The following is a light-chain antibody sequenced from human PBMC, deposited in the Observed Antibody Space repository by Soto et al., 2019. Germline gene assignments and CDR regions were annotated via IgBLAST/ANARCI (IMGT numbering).Light chain of an antibody. J-gene: IGLJ3*02. V-gene: IGLV1-51*01. CDR2: DDH. CDR3: GAWDTSRRDYL. Sequence: QSVLTQPPSISAAPGQKVTISCSGSSSNVAEKHVSWYQQFPGTAPKVLIYDDHKRPSGIPERISGSKFGTSATLAITGLQTGDEADYYCGAWDTSRRDYLFGGGTKVTVL. CDR1: SSNVAEKH.